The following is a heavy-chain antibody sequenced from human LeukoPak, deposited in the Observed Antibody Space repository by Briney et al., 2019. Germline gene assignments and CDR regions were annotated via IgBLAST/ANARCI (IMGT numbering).Heavy chain of an antibody. CDR1: GGSISSGSYY. D-gene: IGHD2-15*01. CDR2: IYTSGST. Sequence: SETLSPTCTVSGGSISSGSYYWSWIRQPAGKGLEWIGRIYTSGSTNYNPSLKSRVTISVDTSKNQFSLKLSSVTAADTAVYYCARDGGGGFFDYWGQGTLVTVSS. CDR3: ARDGGGGFFDY. J-gene: IGHJ4*02. V-gene: IGHV4-61*02.